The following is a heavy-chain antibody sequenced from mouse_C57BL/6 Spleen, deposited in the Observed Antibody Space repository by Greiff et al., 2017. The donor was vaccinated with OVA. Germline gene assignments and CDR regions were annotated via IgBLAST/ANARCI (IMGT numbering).Heavy chain of an antibody. J-gene: IGHJ3*01. V-gene: IGHV5-6*02. D-gene: IGHD2-3*01. CDR2: ISSGGSYT. CDR3: ARRGYDGYQEFAY. Sequence: EVKLMESGGDLVKPGGSLKLSCAASGFTFSSYGLSWVRQTPDKRLEWVATISSGGSYTYYPASVKGRFTISRDNAKNTLYLQMSSLKSEDTAMYYCARRGYDGYQEFAYWGQGTLVTVSA. CDR1: GFTFSSYG.